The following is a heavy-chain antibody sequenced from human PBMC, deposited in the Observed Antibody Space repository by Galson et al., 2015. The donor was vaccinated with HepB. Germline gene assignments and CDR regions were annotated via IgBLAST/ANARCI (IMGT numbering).Heavy chain of an antibody. Sequence: SLRLSCATSGFSFGDYAMHWVRQAPGKGLEWVSGISWNSGHSAYLDSVKGRFTTSRDNAKNSLYLQLNSLTGEDTALYFCVKDVDPFLGVAAAGWFENWGQGTPVTVSS. V-gene: IGHV3-9*01. D-gene: IGHD6-13*01. CDR1: GFSFGDYA. J-gene: IGHJ4*02. CDR3: VKDVDPFLGVAAAGWFEN. CDR2: ISWNSGHS.